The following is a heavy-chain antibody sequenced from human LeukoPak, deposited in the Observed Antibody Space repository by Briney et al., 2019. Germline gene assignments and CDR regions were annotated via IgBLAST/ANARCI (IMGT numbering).Heavy chain of an antibody. CDR3: AREYGFGD. CDR2: IRPGGDT. J-gene: IGHJ4*02. V-gene: IGHV3-23*01. D-gene: IGHD3-10*01. CDR1: GFTFSSYA. Sequence: PGGSLRLSCAASGFTFSSYAMSWVRQAPGKGLEWVSSIRPGGDTYCSDSVKGRFTISRDNSKNTLCLQMNNLRVEDTAVYHCAREYGFGDWGMGTLVTVSS.